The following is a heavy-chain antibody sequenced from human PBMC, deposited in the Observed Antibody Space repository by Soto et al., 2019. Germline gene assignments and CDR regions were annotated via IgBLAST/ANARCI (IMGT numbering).Heavy chain of an antibody. CDR1: GYTFTSYG. CDR3: ARGAFLYRVGIAAASYFDY. Sequence: ASVKVSCKASGYTFTSYGISWVRQAPGQGLEWMGWISAYNGNTNYAQKLQGRVTMTTDTSTSTAYMELRSLRSDDTAVYYCARGAFLYRVGIAAASYFDYWGQGTLVTVSS. J-gene: IGHJ4*02. V-gene: IGHV1-18*01. CDR2: ISAYNGNT. D-gene: IGHD6-13*01.